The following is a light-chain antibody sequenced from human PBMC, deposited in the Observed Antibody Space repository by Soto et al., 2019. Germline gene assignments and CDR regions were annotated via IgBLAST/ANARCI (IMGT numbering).Light chain of an antibody. Sequence: QSALTQPASVSGSPGQSITISCTGTSSDIGAYNFVSWYQQHPGKAPKLMLYDVNIRPSGVSNRFSGSKSGNTASLTISGTQAEDEGDDYVNSWATSTTMIFCGGTTVTVL. CDR2: DVN. V-gene: IGLV2-14*03. CDR1: SSDIGAYNF. J-gene: IGLJ2*01. CDR3: NSWATSTTMI.